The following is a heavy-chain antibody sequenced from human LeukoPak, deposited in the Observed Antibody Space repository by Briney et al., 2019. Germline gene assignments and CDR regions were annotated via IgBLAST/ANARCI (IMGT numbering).Heavy chain of an antibody. J-gene: IGHJ4*02. CDR1: GFIFSSYA. D-gene: IGHD3-10*01. CDR3: AKYGSGIYYNGLH. Sequence: HSGGSLRLSCAASGFIFSSYAMTWVRQAPGKGLQWVSTISVSGESTYYADSVKGRFTISRDISKSTLYLRMNSLRDEDTAVYYCAKYGSGIYYNGLHWGQGTLVTVSS. CDR2: ISVSGEST. V-gene: IGHV3-23*01.